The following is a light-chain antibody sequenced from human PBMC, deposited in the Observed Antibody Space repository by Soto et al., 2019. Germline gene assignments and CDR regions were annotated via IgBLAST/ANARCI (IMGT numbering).Light chain of an antibody. CDR3: QQYNNWPGT. Sequence: DIVMTQSPATLSVSPGERATLSCRASQSVSSNLAWYQQKPGQAPRLLIYGASTRATGIPARFSGSGSGTEFTLTISSLQSEDFAVYYCQQYNNWPGTFGPGTKVDIK. CDR1: QSVSSN. J-gene: IGKJ3*01. CDR2: GAS. V-gene: IGKV3-15*01.